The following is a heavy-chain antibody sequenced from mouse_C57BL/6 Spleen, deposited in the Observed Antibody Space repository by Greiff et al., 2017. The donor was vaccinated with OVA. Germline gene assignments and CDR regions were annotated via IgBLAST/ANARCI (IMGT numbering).Heavy chain of an antibody. V-gene: IGHV1-59*01. CDR2: IDPSDSYT. CDR1: GYTFTSYW. CDR3: ARDRGGYFDV. J-gene: IGHJ1*03. Sequence: VQLQQPGAELVRPGTSVKLSCKASGYTFTSYWMHWVKQRPGQGLEWIGVIDPSDSYTNYNQKFKGKATLTVDTSSSTAYMQLSSLTSEDSAVYYCARDRGGYFDVWGTGTTVTVSS.